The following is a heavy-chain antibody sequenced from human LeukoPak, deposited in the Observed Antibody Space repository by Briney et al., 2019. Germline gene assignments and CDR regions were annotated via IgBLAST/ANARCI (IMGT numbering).Heavy chain of an antibody. J-gene: IGHJ4*02. CDR2: IYYSGST. CDR3: ARDNGVATMSFDY. Sequence: SETLSLTGPVSGGSIISFYWSWIRQPPGKVLYWMGYIYYSGSTNYNPSLKSRVTISVDTSKNQFSLKLSSVTAADTAVYYCARDNGVATMSFDYWGQGTLVTVSS. CDR1: GGSIISFY. V-gene: IGHV4-59*01. D-gene: IGHD5-12*01.